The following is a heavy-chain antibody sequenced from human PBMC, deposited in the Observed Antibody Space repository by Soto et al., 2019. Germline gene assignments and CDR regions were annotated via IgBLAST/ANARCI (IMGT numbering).Heavy chain of an antibody. CDR2: IYYSGST. V-gene: IGHV4-30-4*01. D-gene: IGHD3-9*01. CDR3: ARDDRYAKNFDY. J-gene: IGHJ4*02. Sequence: PSETLSLTCTVSGGSISSGDYYWSWIRQPPGKGLEWIGYIYYSGSTYYNPSLKSRVTISVDTSKNQFSLKLSSVTAADTAVYYCARDDRYAKNFDYWGQGTLVTVSS. CDR1: GGSISSGDYY.